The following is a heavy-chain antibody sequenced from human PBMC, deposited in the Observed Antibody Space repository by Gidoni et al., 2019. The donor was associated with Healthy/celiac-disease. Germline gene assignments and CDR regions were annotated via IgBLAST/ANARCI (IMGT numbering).Heavy chain of an antibody. V-gene: IGHV1-2*04. CDR2: INPNSGGT. J-gene: IGHJ4*02. Sequence: QVQLVQSGAEVKKPGASVKVSCKASGYTFTGYYMHWVRQAPGQGLECMGWINPNSGGTNYAQKFQGWVTMTRDTSISTAYMELSRLRSDDTAVYYCAREIGGDDSSGYYVYWGQGTLVTVSS. CDR1: GYTFTGYY. D-gene: IGHD3-22*01. CDR3: AREIGGDDSSGYYVY.